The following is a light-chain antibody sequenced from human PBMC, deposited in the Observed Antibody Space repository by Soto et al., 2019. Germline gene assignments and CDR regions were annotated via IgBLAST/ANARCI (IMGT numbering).Light chain of an antibody. CDR3: QQRSNWPFT. CDR1: QSVSSY. Sequence: EIVLTQSPATLSLSPGERATLSCRASQSVSSYLAWYQQKPGQAPRLLIYDASNRATGIPARFSGSGSGTAFLFIISSLEPEDFAVYYCQQRSNWPFTFGPGT. J-gene: IGKJ3*01. V-gene: IGKV3-11*01. CDR2: DAS.